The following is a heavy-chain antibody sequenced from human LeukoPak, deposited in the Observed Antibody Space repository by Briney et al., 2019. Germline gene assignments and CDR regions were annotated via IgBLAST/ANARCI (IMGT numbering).Heavy chain of an antibody. D-gene: IGHD2-15*01. CDR3: AKQLGYCSDGSCYFPY. V-gene: IGHV3-30-3*02. CDR2: ISYVGSNK. J-gene: IGHJ4*02. CDR1: GLTFSSYA. Sequence: GGSLRLSCAASGLTFSSYAMHWVRQAPGKGLGGGAVISYVGSNKYYADSVQGRFTISRDNSRSTLCLQMNSLRAEDTAVYYCAKQLGYCSDGSCYFPYWGQGTLVTVSS.